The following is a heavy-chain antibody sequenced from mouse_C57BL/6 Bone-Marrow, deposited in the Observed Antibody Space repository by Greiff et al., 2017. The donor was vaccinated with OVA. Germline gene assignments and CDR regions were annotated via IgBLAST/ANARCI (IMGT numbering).Heavy chain of an antibody. Sequence: EVQLQQSGPELVKPGASVKISCKASGYTFTDYYMNWVKQSHGKSLEWIGDINPNNGGTIYNQKFKGKATLTVDKSSSTAYMELRSLTSEDSAVYYCASITTVVGSWYFDVWGTGTTVTVSS. CDR3: ASITTVVGSWYFDV. D-gene: IGHD1-1*01. CDR2: INPNNGGT. J-gene: IGHJ1*03. V-gene: IGHV1-26*01. CDR1: GYTFTDYY.